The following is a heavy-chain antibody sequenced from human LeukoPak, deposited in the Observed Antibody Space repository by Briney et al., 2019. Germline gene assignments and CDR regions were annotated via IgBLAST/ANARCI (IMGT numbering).Heavy chain of an antibody. Sequence: SETLSLTCTVSGGSISTSHYYWGWSRQPPGKGLEWIGNIFYSGSTYYSPPLKSRVTISLDTSRNQFSLKLSSVTAADTAVYYCARRKGRFDPWGQGTLVTVSS. V-gene: IGHV4-39*07. CDR1: GGSISTSHYY. D-gene: IGHD3-10*01. J-gene: IGHJ5*02. CDR2: IFYSGST. CDR3: ARRKGRFDP.